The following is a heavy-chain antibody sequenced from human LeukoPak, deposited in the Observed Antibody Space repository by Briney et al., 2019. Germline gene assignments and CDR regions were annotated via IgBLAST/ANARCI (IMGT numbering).Heavy chain of an antibody. CDR1: GFTFRSCE. V-gene: IGHV3-11*03. CDR2: ISSSSSYT. J-gene: IGHJ4*02. Sequence: PGGSLRLSCAASGFTFRSCELSWIRQAPGKGLEWVSYISSSSSYTNYADSVKGRFTISRDNAKNSLYLQMNSLRAEDTAVYYCARLVSIQLWLHFDYWGQGTLVTVSS. D-gene: IGHD5-18*01. CDR3: ARLVSIQLWLHFDY.